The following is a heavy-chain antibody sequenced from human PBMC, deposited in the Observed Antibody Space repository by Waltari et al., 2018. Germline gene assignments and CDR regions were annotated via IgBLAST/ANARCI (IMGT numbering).Heavy chain of an antibody. V-gene: IGHV3-74*01. CDR2: IKPDGTST. Sequence: EVQLVESGGGLVHPGGSLRLSCDASGFLFRTFWMHWVRHLPGKGLVWFSHIKPDGTSTDYGDSVEGRFTISRDNAKNTLYLQMNSLRAEDTAIYYCVRDLYGRDDVWGQGTMVTVSS. CDR1: GFLFRTFW. J-gene: IGHJ3*01. D-gene: IGHD3-10*01. CDR3: VRDLYGRDDV.